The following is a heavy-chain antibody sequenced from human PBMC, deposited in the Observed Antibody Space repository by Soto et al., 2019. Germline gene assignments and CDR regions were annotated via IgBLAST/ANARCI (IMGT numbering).Heavy chain of an antibody. V-gene: IGHV3-33*03. Sequence: PGGSLRLSCAASGFPFSSYGMHWVRQAPGKGLDGVGVIWYDGSNKDYAESVKGRFTISRDNSKNMLYLQMNSLRADDTAVYYCASSINWGQGTLVTVSS. J-gene: IGHJ4*02. CDR1: GFPFSSYG. CDR2: IWYDGSNK. CDR3: ASSIN.